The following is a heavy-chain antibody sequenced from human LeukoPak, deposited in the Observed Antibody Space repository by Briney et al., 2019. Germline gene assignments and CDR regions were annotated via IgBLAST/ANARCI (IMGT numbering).Heavy chain of an antibody. D-gene: IGHD6-13*01. CDR2: ISYDGSNK. J-gene: IGHJ4*02. CDR1: GFTFSSYG. V-gene: IGHV3-30*18. CDR3: AKSGGQFSSSWDYYFDY. Sequence: PGRSLRLSCAASGFTFSSYGMHWVRQAPGKGLEGVAVISYDGSNKYYADSVKGRFTISRDNSKNTLYLQMSTLRAEDTAVYYCAKSGGQFSSSWDYYFDYWGQGTLVTVSS.